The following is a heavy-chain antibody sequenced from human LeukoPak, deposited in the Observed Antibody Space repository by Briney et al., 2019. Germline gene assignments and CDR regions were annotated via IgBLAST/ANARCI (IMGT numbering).Heavy chain of an antibody. CDR3: ARDTSGRSGWHHFDN. Sequence: PGGSLRLSCAASGLTFSSYWMSWVRQAPGKGLGWVADIKHDGSEQYYVDSVKGRFTISRDNAKNSLYLQMNSLRAEDTAVYYCARDTSGRSGWHHFDNWGQGTLVTVSS. J-gene: IGHJ4*02. CDR1: GLTFSSYW. V-gene: IGHV3-7*01. CDR2: IKHDGSEQ. D-gene: IGHD6-19*01.